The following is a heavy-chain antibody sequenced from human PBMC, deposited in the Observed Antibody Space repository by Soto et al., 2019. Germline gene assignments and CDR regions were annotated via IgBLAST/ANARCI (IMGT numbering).Heavy chain of an antibody. CDR1: GYTLTELS. V-gene: IGHV1-24*01. D-gene: IGHD3-3*01. J-gene: IGHJ4*02. Sequence: ASVKVSCKVSGYTLTELSMHWVRQAPGKGLEWMGGFDPEDGETIYAQKFQGRVTMTEDTSTDTAYMELSSLRSEDTAVYYCATFWSAYPYSDYWGQGTLVTVSS. CDR2: FDPEDGET. CDR3: ATFWSAYPYSDY.